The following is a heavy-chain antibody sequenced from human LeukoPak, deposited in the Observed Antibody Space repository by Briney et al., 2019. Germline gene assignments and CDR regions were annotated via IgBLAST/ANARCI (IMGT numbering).Heavy chain of an antibody. CDR2: ISYDGSNK. CDR3: ARQLSTITIFDY. D-gene: IGHD3-3*01. V-gene: IGHV3-30-3*01. J-gene: IGHJ4*02. Sequence: GRSLRLSCAASGFTFSSYAMHWVRQAPGKGLEWVAVISYDGSNKYYADSMKGRFTISRDNSKNTLYLQMNSLRAEDTAVYYCARQLSTITIFDYWGQGTLVTVSS. CDR1: GFTFSSYA.